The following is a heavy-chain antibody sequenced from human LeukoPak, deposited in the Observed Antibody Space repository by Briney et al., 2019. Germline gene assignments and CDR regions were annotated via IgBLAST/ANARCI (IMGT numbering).Heavy chain of an antibody. Sequence: GGSLRLSCAASGFTFSSYGMHWVRQAPGKGLEWVAVISYDGSNKYYADSVKGRFTISRDNSKNTLYLQMNSLRAEDTAVYYCAKPPGNSGSTAGYWGQGTLVTVSS. J-gene: IGHJ4*02. V-gene: IGHV3-30*18. CDR3: AKPPGNSGSTAGY. CDR1: GFTFSSYG. CDR2: ISYDGSNK. D-gene: IGHD1-26*01.